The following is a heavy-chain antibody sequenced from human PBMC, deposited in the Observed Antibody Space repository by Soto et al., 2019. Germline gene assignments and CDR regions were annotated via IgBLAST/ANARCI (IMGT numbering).Heavy chain of an antibody. CDR1: GYTFISYD. D-gene: IGHD4-17*01. CDR2: MNPNTANT. V-gene: IGHV1-8*02. CDR3: SRHFVTTVTTGYYYYYMDV. Sequence: ASVKVSCKASGYTFISYDINWVRQAPGQGLEWIGWMNPNTANTGFAKKLQGRVTMTRDIPASTAYVELSGLRSEDTAVYFCSRHFVTTVTTGYYYYYMDVWGKGTTVTVSS. J-gene: IGHJ6*03.